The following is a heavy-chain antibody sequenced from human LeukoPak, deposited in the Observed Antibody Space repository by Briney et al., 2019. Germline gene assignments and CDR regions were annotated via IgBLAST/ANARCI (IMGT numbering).Heavy chain of an antibody. V-gene: IGHV4-34*01. D-gene: IGHD6-19*01. CDR1: GGSFSGYY. CDR2: INHSGST. Sequence: SSETLSLTCAVYGGSFSGYYWSWVRQPPGKGLEWIGEINHSGSTNYNPSLKSRVTIIVDTSKKQFSLKQRSMTAADTAVYYCARASVAGLLSYWGQGTLVTASS. CDR3: ARASVAGLLSY. J-gene: IGHJ4*02.